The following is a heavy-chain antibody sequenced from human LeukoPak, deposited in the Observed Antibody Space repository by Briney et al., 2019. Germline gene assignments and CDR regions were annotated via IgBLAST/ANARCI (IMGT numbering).Heavy chain of an antibody. J-gene: IGHJ4*02. V-gene: IGHV3-30-3*01. CDR3: ARDALK. CDR2: ISYDGSSK. Sequence: EGSLRLSCAASGFTFSTYTMHWVRQAPGKGLEWVAIISYDGSSKYYADSVQGRFTISRDDSKSTLYLQLNSLRTEDTAVYYCARDALKWGQGTLVTVSS. CDR1: GFTFSTYT.